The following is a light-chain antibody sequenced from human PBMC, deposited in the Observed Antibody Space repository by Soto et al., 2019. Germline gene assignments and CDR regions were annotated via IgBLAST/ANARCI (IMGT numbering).Light chain of an antibody. V-gene: IGKV3-20*01. CDR2: GVS. J-gene: IGKJ1*01. CDR3: QQSGDTPT. Sequence: EVVLTQSPGTLSLSPGERATLYCRSSQTVNSNFLAWYQQKPGQAPRLLIYGVSNRATGIPDRFSGSGSGTDITLTISRLQPEDFAVYYCQQSGDTPTFGKGTKV. CDR1: QTVNSNF.